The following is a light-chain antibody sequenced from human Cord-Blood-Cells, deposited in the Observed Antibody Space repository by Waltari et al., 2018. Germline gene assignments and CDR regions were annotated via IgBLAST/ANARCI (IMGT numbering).Light chain of an antibody. CDR2: LGS. J-gene: IGKJ5*01. CDR3: MQALQTPIT. V-gene: IGKV2-28*01. Sequence: DIVMTQSPLSLPVTPGEPAPISCRSSQSLLHSNGYNYLDWYLQKPGQSPQLLIYLGSNRASGVPYRFSGSGSGTDFTLKISRVEAEDVGVYYCMQALQTPITFGQGTRLEIK. CDR1: QSLLHSNGYNY.